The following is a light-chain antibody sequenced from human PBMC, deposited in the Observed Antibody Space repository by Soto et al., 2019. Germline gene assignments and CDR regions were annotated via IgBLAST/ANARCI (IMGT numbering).Light chain of an antibody. CDR2: GAS. Sequence: EIVMTQSPATLSVSPGERATLSCRASQSVGTDLAWYLQKPGQAPRLLIYGASTRAAGISPRFSDGGSGTEFTLTISSLQSEDFAVYYCQQYNDWPRTFGQGTKVGIK. J-gene: IGKJ1*01. CDR3: QQYNDWPRT. CDR1: QSVGTD. V-gene: IGKV3-15*01.